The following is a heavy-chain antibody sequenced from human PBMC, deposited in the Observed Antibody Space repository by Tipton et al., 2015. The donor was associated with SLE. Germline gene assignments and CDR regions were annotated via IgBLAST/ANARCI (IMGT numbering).Heavy chain of an antibody. Sequence: TLSLTCTVSGGSISSYYWSWIRQPVGKGLEWIGRIYTSGSTNYNPSLKSRVTMSVDTSKNQFSLKLSSVTAADTAVYYCARGLSYCSGGSCYNWFDPWGQGTLVTVSS. V-gene: IGHV4-4*07. CDR2: IYTSGST. CDR1: GGSISSYY. J-gene: IGHJ5*02. D-gene: IGHD2-15*01. CDR3: ARGLSYCSGGSCYNWFDP.